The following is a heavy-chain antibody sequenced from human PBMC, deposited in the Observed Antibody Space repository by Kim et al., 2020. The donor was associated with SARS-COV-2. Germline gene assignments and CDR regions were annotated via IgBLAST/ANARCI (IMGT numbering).Heavy chain of an antibody. V-gene: IGHV1-2*02. CDR2: MKPDSGAT. CDR1: GYTFSENY. D-gene: IGHD3-10*01. CDR3: VRAPGAGPFDY. J-gene: IGHJ4*02. Sequence: ASVKVSCKASGYTFSENYIHWVRQAPGQGLEWMGWMKPDSGATDYAQKFQGRVTMTRETAMTTAYMDLTSLTSDDTALYYCVRAPGAGPFDYWGPGTLVTVSS.